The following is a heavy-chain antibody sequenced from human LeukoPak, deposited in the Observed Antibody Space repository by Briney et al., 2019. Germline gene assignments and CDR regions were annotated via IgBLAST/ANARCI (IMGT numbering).Heavy chain of an antibody. CDR3: ARSKYGGPDY. V-gene: IGHV4-59*01. Sequence: SETLSLTCKVSGGSINSYYWSWIRQPPGKGLEWIGYIYYSGRTNYNPSLKSRVTISVNTSKNQFSLKLSSVTAADTAVYYCARSKYGGPDYWGQGTLVTVSS. CDR2: IYYSGRT. D-gene: IGHD3-10*02. CDR1: GGSINSYY. J-gene: IGHJ4*02.